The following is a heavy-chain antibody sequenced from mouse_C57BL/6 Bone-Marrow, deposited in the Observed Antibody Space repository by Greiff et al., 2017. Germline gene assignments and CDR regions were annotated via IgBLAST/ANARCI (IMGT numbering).Heavy chain of an antibody. CDR3: ARHGPYYYDEAMDY. V-gene: IGHV5-9*01. CDR2: ISGGGGNT. Sequence: EVKLVESGGGLVKPGGSLKLSCAASGFTFSSYTMSWVRQTPEKRLEWVATISGGGGNTYYPDSVKGRFTISRDNAKNTLYLQMSSLRSEDTALYYCARHGPYYYDEAMDYWGQGTSVTVSS. D-gene: IGHD1-1*01. CDR1: GFTFSSYT. J-gene: IGHJ4*01.